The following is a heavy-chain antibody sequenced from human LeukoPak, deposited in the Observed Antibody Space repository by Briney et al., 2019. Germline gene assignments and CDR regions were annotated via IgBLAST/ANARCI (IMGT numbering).Heavy chain of an antibody. CDR3: AREGVDTANYGMDV. V-gene: IGHV1-46*01. Sequence: ASVKVSCKASGYSFTSNYIHWVRQAPGQGLEWMGMIYPRDGSTSYAQKFQGRVTVTRDTSISTAYMELSRLRSDDTAVYYCAREGVDTANYGMDVWGQGTTVTVSS. J-gene: IGHJ6*02. D-gene: IGHD5-18*01. CDR1: GYSFTSNY. CDR2: IYPRDGST.